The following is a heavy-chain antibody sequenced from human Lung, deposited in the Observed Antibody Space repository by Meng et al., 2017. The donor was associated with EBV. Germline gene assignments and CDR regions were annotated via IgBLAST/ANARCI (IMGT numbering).Heavy chain of an antibody. D-gene: IGHD3-9*01. Sequence: QVQLQEPGHGLVTPSQTLSLTGAVSGGSISSGGYYWSWIRQPPGKGLEWIGYIYYSGSTYYNPSLKSRVTISVDTSKNQFSLKLSSVTAADTAVYYCARAINYDILTDWGQGTLVTVSS. V-gene: IGHV4-30-4*01. CDR3: ARAINYDILTD. CDR1: GGSISSGGYY. CDR2: IYYSGST. J-gene: IGHJ4*02.